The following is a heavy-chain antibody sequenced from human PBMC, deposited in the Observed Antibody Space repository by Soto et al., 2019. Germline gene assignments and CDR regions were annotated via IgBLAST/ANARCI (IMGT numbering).Heavy chain of an antibody. CDR1: GFTFSSYG. Sequence: GSLRLSCAASGFTFSSYGMHWVRQAPGKGLEWVAVISYDGSNKYYADSVKGRFTISRDNSKNTLYLQMNSLRAEDTAVYYCAKQMQTPGYDFWSGYYTHYYGMDVWGQGTTVTVSS. D-gene: IGHD3-3*01. J-gene: IGHJ6*02. V-gene: IGHV3-30*18. CDR3: AKQMQTPGYDFWSGYYTHYYGMDV. CDR2: ISYDGSNK.